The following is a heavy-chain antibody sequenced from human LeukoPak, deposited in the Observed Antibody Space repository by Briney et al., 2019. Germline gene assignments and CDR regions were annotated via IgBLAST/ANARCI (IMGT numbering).Heavy chain of an antibody. J-gene: IGHJ5*02. CDR2: IIPILGIA. D-gene: IGHD5-12*01. CDR3: ARDGVSPMVATAGWFDP. V-gene: IGHV1-69*04. CDR1: GGTFSSYA. Sequence: ASVKVSCKASGGTFSSYAFSWVRQAPAQGLEWMGRIIPILGIANYAQKFQGRVTITADKSTSTAYMELSSLRSEDTAVYYCARDGVSPMVATAGWFDPWGQGTLVTVSS.